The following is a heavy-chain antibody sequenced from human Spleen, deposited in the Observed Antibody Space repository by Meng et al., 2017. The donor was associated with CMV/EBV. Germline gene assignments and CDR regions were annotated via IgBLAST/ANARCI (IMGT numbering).Heavy chain of an antibody. Sequence: GGSLRLSCAASGSTFDDYAMHWVRQAPGKGLEWVSGIDWNSGNIGYADSVKGRFTISRDNAKNSLYLQMNSLRDEDTAVYYCASREDINPFLYYGMDVWGQGTTVTVSS. V-gene: IGHV3-9*01. CDR3: ASREDINPFLYYGMDV. D-gene: IGHD5-24*01. CDR2: IDWNSGNI. CDR1: GSTFDDYA. J-gene: IGHJ6*02.